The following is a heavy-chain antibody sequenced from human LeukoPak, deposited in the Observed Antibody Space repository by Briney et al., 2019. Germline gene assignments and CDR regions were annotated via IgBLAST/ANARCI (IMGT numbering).Heavy chain of an antibody. Sequence: PSETLSLTCTVSGGSLSAYYWNWIRQTPGKGLEWIGYVYHSGRTYYNPSLKGRLTMSVDTSMNQFSLRLNSVTAADTAVYYCAREGGDFWSGYYYYFDYWGQGTLVTVSS. J-gene: IGHJ4*02. V-gene: IGHV4-59*01. CDR1: GGSLSAYY. D-gene: IGHD3-3*01. CDR2: VYHSGRT. CDR3: AREGGDFWSGYYYYFDY.